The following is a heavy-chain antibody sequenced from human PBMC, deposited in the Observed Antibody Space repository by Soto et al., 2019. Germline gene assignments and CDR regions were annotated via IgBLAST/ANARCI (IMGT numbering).Heavy chain of an antibody. J-gene: IGHJ5*02. Sequence: GSLRLSCAASGFTFSSYGMHWVRQAPGKGLEWVAVIWYDGSNKYYADSVKGRFTISRDNSKNTLYLQMNSLRAEDTAVYYCARDGRQLELRTGQNWFDPWGQGTLVTVSS. CDR1: GFTFSSYG. CDR2: IWYDGSNK. D-gene: IGHD1-7*01. V-gene: IGHV3-33*01. CDR3: ARDGRQLELRTGQNWFDP.